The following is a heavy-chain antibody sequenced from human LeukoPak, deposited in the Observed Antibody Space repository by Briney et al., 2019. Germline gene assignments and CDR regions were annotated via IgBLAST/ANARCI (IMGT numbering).Heavy chain of an antibody. CDR1: GGSISSYY. D-gene: IGHD3-10*01. V-gene: IGHV4-59*01. CDR2: TYNSGST. CDR3: ARESPYGSRNYPFDW. J-gene: IGHJ4*02. Sequence: SETLSLTCTVSGGSISSYYWNWIRQPPGKGLEWIGYTYNSGSTNYHPSLQSRVTISVDTSKKQFSLKLTSVTAADTAVYYSARESPYGSRNYPFDWWGQGILVTVSS.